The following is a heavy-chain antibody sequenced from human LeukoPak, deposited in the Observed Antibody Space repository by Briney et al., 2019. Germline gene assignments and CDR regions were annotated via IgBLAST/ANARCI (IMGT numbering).Heavy chain of an antibody. V-gene: IGHV4-59*01. CDR2: IYYSGST. D-gene: IGHD6-19*01. Sequence: PSETLSLTCTVSGGSISSYYWSWIRQPPGKGLEWIGYIYYSGSTNYNPSLKSRVTISVDTSKNQLSLKLSSVTAADTAVYYCARASSGWYNWFDPWGQGTLVTVSS. CDR3: ARASSGWYNWFDP. CDR1: GGSISSYY. J-gene: IGHJ5*02.